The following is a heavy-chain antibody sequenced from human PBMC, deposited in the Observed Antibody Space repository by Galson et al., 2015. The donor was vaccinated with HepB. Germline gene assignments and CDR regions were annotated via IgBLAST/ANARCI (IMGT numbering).Heavy chain of an antibody. CDR2: ISYDGSNK. J-gene: IGHJ4*02. D-gene: IGHD3-3*01. CDR1: GFTLSSYG. V-gene: IGHV3-30*03. Sequence: GFTLSSYGMHWVRQAPGKGLEWVAVISYDGSNKYYADSVKGRFTISRDNSKNTLYLQMNSLRAEDTAVYYCARDGYDFWSGYSSYYFDYWGQGTLVTVSS. CDR3: ARDGYDFWSGYSSYYFDY.